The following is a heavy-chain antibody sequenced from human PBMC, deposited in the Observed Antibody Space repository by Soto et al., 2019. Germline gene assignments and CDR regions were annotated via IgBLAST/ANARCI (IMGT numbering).Heavy chain of an antibody. CDR1: VFSIVSFGYY. V-gene: IGHV4-31*03. J-gene: IGHJ6*01. CDR2: IYYSLST. D-gene: IGHD3-9*01. CDR3: ARGGLRYFDWLLYEEYSYYGMDA. Sequence: SDTLSLTCTVSVFSIVSFGYYWGWIRQQPGNGLDGIGYIYYSLSTYYNPSLKSRVTISLDTSKNQFSLKLSSVTYADTAVYYCARGGLRYFDWLLYEEYSYYGMDAWGQRTPVTVSS.